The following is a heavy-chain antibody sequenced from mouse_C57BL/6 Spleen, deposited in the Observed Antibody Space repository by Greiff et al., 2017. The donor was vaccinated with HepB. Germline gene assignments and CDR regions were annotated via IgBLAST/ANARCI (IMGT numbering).Heavy chain of an antibody. CDR2: IYPGGGYT. J-gene: IGHJ1*03. Sequence: QVHVKQSGAELVRPGTSVKMSCKASGYTFTNYWIGWAKQRPGHGLEWIGDIYPGGGYTNYNEKFKGKATLTADKSSSTAYMPFSSLTSEDSAIYYCARRGSSRYWYFDVWGTGTTVTVSS. CDR1: GYTFTNYW. V-gene: IGHV1-63*01. CDR3: ARRGSSRYWYFDV. D-gene: IGHD1-1*01.